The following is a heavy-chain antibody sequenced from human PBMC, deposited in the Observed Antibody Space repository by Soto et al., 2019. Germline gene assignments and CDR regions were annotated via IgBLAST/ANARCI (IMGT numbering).Heavy chain of an antibody. V-gene: IGHV3-7*01. J-gene: IGHJ4*02. Sequence: EVQLVESGGGLVLPGGSLRLSCAASGFTFSSLWMSWVRQAPGKGLERVANIKPDGSDQYYVDSVKGRFTISRDNARNSLYLQMNSLRGDDTAVYYCTRAGGSYYFDFWGQGTLVTVSA. CDR3: TRAGGSYYFDF. CDR2: IKPDGSDQ. CDR1: GFTFSSLW. D-gene: IGHD3-10*01.